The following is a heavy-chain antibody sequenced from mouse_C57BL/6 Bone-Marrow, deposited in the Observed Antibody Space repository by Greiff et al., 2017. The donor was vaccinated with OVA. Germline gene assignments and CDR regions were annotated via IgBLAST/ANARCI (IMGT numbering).Heavy chain of an antibody. CDR3: AGTTVVANWYFDV. V-gene: IGHV3-6*01. J-gene: IGHJ1*03. CDR1: GYSITSGYY. D-gene: IGHD1-1*01. Sequence: EVKLMESGPGLVKPSQSLSLTCSVTGYSITSGYYWNWIRQFPGNKLEWMGYISYDGSNNYNPSLKNRISITRDTSKNQFFLKLNSVTTEDTATYYCAGTTVVANWYFDVWGTGTTVTVSS. CDR2: ISYDGSN.